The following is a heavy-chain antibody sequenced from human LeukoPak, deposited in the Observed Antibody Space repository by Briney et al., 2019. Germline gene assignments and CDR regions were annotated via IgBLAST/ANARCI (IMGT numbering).Heavy chain of an antibody. D-gene: IGHD1-26*01. V-gene: IGHV4-39*07. Sequence: SETLSLTCTVSGGSIRSSYYYWGWIRQPPGKGLEWIGSIYDSGTTNYNPSLKSRVTISVDTSKSQFSLKLSSVTAADTAIYYCARNIVGPRQVDYWGQGTLVTVSS. J-gene: IGHJ4*02. CDR2: IYDSGTT. CDR1: GGSIRSSYYY. CDR3: ARNIVGPRQVDY.